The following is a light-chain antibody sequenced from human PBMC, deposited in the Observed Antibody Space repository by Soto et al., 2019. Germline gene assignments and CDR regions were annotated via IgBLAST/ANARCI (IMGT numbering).Light chain of an antibody. J-gene: IGLJ2*01. CDR3: GGWDDSLSGPV. CDR1: GSNY. Sequence: GSNYVYWYRQFPGTAPKLLIQRNNQRPSGVPARFSGSKSGTSASLAISGLRSEDEADYYCGGWDDSLSGPVFGGGTK. V-gene: IGLV1-47*01. CDR2: RNN.